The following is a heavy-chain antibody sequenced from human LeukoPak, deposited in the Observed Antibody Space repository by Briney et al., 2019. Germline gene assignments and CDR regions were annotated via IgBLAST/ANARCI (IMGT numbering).Heavy chain of an antibody. CDR2: ISSSSSYI. D-gene: IGHD5-24*01. CDR3: AREKRRDGYNYDDAFDI. V-gene: IGHV3-21*01. Sequence: GSLRLSCAASGFTFSSYSMNWVRQAPGNGLEWVSSISSSSSYIYYADSVKGRFTISRDNAKNSLYLQMNSLRAEDTAVYYCAREKRRDGYNYDDAFDIWGQGTMVTVSS. J-gene: IGHJ3*02. CDR1: GFTFSSYS.